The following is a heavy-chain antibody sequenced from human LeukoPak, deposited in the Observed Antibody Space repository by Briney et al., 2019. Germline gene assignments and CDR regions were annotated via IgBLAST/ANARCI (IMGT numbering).Heavy chain of an antibody. CDR1: GGSFSGYY. J-gene: IGHJ5*02. D-gene: IGHD3-3*01. V-gene: IGHV4-59*01. CDR2: IYYSGST. CDR3: AREWATWSGSTQNWFDP. Sequence: KPSETLSLTCAVYGGSFSGYYWSWIRQPPGKGLEWIGYIYYSGSTNYNPSLKSRVTISVDTSKNQFSLKLSSVTAADTAVYYCAREWATWSGSTQNWFDPWGQGTLVTVSS.